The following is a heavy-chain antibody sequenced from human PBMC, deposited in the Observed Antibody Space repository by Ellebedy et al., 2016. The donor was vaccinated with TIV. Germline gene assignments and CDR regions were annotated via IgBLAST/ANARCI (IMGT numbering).Heavy chain of an antibody. CDR2: IRTKAFGGTA. CDR3: VRDTPEIRQSGRFPVFDC. CDR1: GFTFGNYA. D-gene: IGHD1-26*01. Sequence: PGGSLRLSCTTSGFTFGNYALSWVRQAPGKGLDWVGFIRTKAFGGTAEYAASVKGRFTMSRDDSKGIAYLQMNSLRAEDTAVYYCVRDTPEIRQSGRFPVFDCWGQGSLVTVSS. V-gene: IGHV3-49*04. J-gene: IGHJ4*02.